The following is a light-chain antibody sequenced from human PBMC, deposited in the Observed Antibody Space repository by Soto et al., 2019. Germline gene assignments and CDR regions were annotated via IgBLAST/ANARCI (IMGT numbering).Light chain of an antibody. CDR1: YSNIGSNS. J-gene: IGLJ3*02. CDR2: RNN. V-gene: IGLV1-47*01. CDR3: AAWDESLSGPV. Sequence: QSVLTQPPSASGTPGQRVTISCSGSYSNIGSNSVYWYQHLPGTAPKLLISRNNQRPSGVPDRFAGSKSGTSVSLAISGLRSEDEADYYCAAWDESLSGPVFGGGTKLT.